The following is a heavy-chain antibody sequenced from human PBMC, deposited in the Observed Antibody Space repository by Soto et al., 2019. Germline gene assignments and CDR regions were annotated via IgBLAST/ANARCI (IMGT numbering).Heavy chain of an antibody. J-gene: IGHJ4*02. D-gene: IGHD6-6*01. CDR2: ISQSGNT. Sequence: QVQLHQWGAGLLKPSETLSLACSIYSGSFSGYYWSWIRQPPGKGLEWIGEISQSGNTNYSPSLTSRVPISTDTSKKQFSLNLASVSAADTAVYYCARAPKVSGSSQTRPDFWGQGTLVTVSS. V-gene: IGHV4-34*01. CDR1: SGSFSGYY. CDR3: ARAPKVSGSSQTRPDF.